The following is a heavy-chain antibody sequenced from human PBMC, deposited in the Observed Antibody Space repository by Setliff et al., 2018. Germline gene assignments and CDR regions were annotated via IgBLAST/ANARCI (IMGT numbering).Heavy chain of an antibody. CDR3: ARDNRARHYMDV. D-gene: IGHD3-10*01. V-gene: IGHV4-38-2*02. CDR1: GYSISSGFS. CDR2: VLFSGDT. Sequence: SETLSLTCAVSGYSISSGFSWVWIRQSPGKGLEWIGRVLFSGDTYYNPSLNSRVTISADISKNQFSLNLSSVTAADTAVYYCARDNRARHYMDVWGKGTTVTVSS. J-gene: IGHJ6*03.